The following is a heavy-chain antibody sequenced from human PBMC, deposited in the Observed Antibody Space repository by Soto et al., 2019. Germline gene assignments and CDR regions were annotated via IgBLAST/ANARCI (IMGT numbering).Heavy chain of an antibody. V-gene: IGHV4-30-2*01. CDR2: IYNSGST. Sequence: QLQLQESGSGLVKPSQTLSLTCAVSGGSISSGGYSWSWIRQPPGKGLEWIGYIYNSGSTYYNPSLKSRVTISVDRSKNQFSLQMSSVTAADTAVYYCARAGGLGALAADYWGQGTLVTVSS. CDR1: GGSISSGGYS. D-gene: IGHD6-19*01. J-gene: IGHJ4*02. CDR3: ARAGGLGALAADY.